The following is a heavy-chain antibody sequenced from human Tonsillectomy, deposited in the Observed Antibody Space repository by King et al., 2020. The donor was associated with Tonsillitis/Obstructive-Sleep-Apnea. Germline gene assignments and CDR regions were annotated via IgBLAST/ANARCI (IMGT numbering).Heavy chain of an antibody. CDR2: IYYSGST. V-gene: IGHV4-59*01. J-gene: IGHJ5*02. Sequence: QLQESGPGLVKPSETLSLTCTVSGGSISSYYWGWIRPPPGKGLEWIGYIYYSGSTNYNPSLKSRVTITVDTSKNQFSLKLSSVTAADTAVYYCAREGDSSGYQGGWFDPWGQGTLVTVSS. CDR1: GGSISSYY. D-gene: IGHD3-22*01. CDR3: AREGDSSGYQGGWFDP.